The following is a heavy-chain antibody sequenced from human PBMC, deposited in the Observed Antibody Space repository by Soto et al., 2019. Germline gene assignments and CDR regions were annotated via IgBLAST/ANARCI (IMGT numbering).Heavy chain of an antibody. V-gene: IGHV1-18*04. J-gene: IGHJ3*02. CDR1: GYTFTSYG. D-gene: IGHD2-2*01. CDR2: ISAYNGNT. CDR3: ARDYFVVVPAAPNPDAFDN. Sequence: ASVKVSCKASGYTFTSYGISWVRQAPGQGLEWMGWISAYNGNTNYAQKLQGRVTMTTDTSTSTAYMELRSLRSDDTAVYYCARDYFVVVPAAPNPDAFDNWGQGTMVTVS.